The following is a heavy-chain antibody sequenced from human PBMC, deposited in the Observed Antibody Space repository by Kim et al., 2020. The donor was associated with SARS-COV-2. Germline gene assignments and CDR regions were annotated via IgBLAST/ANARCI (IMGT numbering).Heavy chain of an antibody. J-gene: IGHJ5*02. CDR1: GFTFSSYW. Sequence: GGSLRLSCAASGFTFSSYWMHWVRQAPGKGLVWVSRINSDGSSTSYADSVKGRFTISRDNAKNTLYLQMNSLRAEDTAVYYCATRGTGGAFDPWGQGTLVTVSS. CDR3: ATRGTGGAFDP. CDR2: INSDGSST. D-gene: IGHD3-10*01. V-gene: IGHV3-74*01.